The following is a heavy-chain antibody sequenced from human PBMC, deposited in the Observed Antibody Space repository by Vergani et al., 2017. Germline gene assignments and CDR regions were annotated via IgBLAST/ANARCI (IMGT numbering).Heavy chain of an antibody. CDR2: ISGSGGST. D-gene: IGHD6-6*01. CDR3: AREYSSSFGEYYYYMDV. Sequence: EVQLLESGGGLVQPGGSLRLSCAASGFTFSSYAMSWVRQAPGKGLEWVSAISGSGGSTYYADSVKGRFTISRDNAKNSLYLQMNRMRAEYTAVYYCAREYSSSFGEYYYYMDVWGKGTTVTVSS. CDR1: GFTFSSYA. V-gene: IGHV3-23*01. J-gene: IGHJ6*03.